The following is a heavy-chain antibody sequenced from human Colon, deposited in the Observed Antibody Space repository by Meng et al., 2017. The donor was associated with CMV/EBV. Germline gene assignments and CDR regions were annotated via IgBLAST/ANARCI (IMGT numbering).Heavy chain of an antibody. CDR2: MYPSDSNA. J-gene: IGHJ4*02. Sequence: YRFPNFWIGWVRQMPGKGLEWMGFMYPSDSNAKYSPSFQGQVTISADKSTSTAYLQWSSLKASDTAIYYCARWGLGYCSTTTCYPDYWGQGTLVTVSS. CDR1: YRFPNFW. CDR3: ARWGLGYCSTTTCYPDY. V-gene: IGHV5-51*01. D-gene: IGHD2-2*01.